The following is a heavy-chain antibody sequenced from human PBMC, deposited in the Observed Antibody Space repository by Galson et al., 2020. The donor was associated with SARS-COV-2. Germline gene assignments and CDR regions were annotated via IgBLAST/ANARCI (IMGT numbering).Heavy chain of an antibody. CDR3: ARKYDSRAPFDY. CDR2: IDWDDDK. CDR1: GFSLSTSGMC. V-gene: IGHV2-70*11. D-gene: IGHD3-22*01. Sequence: ESGPTLVKPTQTLTLTCTFSGFSLSTSGMCVSWIRQPPGKALEWLARIDWDDDKYYSTSLKTRLTISKDTSKNQVVLTMTNMDPVDTATFYCARKYDSRAPFDYWGQGTLVTVSS. J-gene: IGHJ4*02.